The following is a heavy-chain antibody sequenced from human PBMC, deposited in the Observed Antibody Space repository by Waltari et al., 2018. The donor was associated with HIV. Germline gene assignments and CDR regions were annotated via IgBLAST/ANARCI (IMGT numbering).Heavy chain of an antibody. D-gene: IGHD2-2*01. V-gene: IGHV3-9*01. Sequence: EMQLVESGGGLVQPGRSLSLSSAASGINFAHYALYWVRQAPGKGLEWVSGISWNSDIIGYADSVKGRFTISRDNAKNSLYLQMNSLGAEDTALYYCAKDAASIHYYGMDVWGQGTTVTVS. CDR3: AKDAASIHYYGMDV. CDR2: ISWNSDII. J-gene: IGHJ6*02. CDR1: GINFAHYA.